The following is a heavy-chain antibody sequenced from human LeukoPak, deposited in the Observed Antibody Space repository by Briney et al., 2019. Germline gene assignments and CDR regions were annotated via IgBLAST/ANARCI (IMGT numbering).Heavy chain of an antibody. CDR3: ARVPLTYYYDSSGPPPFDY. Sequence: ASVKVSCKASGYTFTGYYMHWVRQAPGQGLERMGWINPNSGGTNYAQKFQGRVTMTRDTSISTAYMELSRPRSDDTAVYYCARVPLTYYYDSSGPPPFDYWGQGTLVTVSS. CDR2: INPNSGGT. CDR1: GYTFTGYY. D-gene: IGHD3-22*01. V-gene: IGHV1-2*02. J-gene: IGHJ4*02.